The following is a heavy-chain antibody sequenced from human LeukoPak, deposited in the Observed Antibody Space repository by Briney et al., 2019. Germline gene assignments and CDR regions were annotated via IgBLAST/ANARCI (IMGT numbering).Heavy chain of an antibody. CDR2: INIGSTNT. CDR3: ATDGAGFDT. J-gene: IGHJ5*02. Sequence: PGGTLRLSCAASGFTFNDYYMSWIRQAPGKGQELLSYINIGSTNTHYADSVKGRFTISRDNAKKSLYLEMNNLRAEDTAVYYCATDGAGFDTWGQGVLVTVSS. CDR1: GFTFNDYY. V-gene: IGHV3-11*05.